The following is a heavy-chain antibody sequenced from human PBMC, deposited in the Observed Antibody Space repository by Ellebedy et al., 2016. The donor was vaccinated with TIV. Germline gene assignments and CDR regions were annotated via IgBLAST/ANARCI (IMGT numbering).Heavy chain of an antibody. J-gene: IGHJ4*02. Sequence: GGSLRLSCAASGFTFSSYAMHWVRQAPGKGLEWVAVISYDGSNKYYADSVKGRFTISRDNSKNTLYLQMNSLRAEDTAVYYCAREYWNSGWYNWGQGTLVTVSS. CDR2: ISYDGSNK. D-gene: IGHD6-19*01. V-gene: IGHV3-30-3*01. CDR3: AREYWNSGWYN. CDR1: GFTFSSYA.